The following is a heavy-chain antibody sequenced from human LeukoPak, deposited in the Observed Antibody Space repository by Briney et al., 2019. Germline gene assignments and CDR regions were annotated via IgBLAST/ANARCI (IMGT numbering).Heavy chain of an antibody. CDR1: GFTFSSFG. CDR2: IWYDGSNK. V-gene: IGHV3-33*01. J-gene: IGHJ4*02. D-gene: IGHD3-10*01. CDR3: ARDSFGLQDS. Sequence: PGRSLRLSCAASGFTFSSFGMHWVRQAPGKGLEWVAVIWYDGSNKYYADSVKGRFTISRDNSKNTLYLQMNSPRAEDTAVYYCARDSFGLQDSWGQGTLVTVSS.